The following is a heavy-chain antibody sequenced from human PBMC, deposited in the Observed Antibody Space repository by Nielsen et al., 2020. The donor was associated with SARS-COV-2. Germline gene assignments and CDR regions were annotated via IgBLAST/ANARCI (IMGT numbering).Heavy chain of an antibody. CDR3: AKDYSHGDAFDI. J-gene: IGHJ3*02. D-gene: IGHD2-15*01. Sequence: SLKISCAASGFTFDDYAMHRVRQAPGKGLEWVSGISWNSGSIGYADSVKGRFTISRDNAKNSLYLQMNSLRAEDTALYYCAKDYSHGDAFDIWGQGTMVTVSS. CDR1: GFTFDDYA. CDR2: ISWNSGSI. V-gene: IGHV3-9*01.